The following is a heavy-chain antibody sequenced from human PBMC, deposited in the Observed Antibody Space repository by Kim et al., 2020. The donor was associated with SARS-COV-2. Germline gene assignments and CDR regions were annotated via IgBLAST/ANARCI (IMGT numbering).Heavy chain of an antibody. Sequence: SETLSLTCTVSGGSISSYYWSWIRQPPGKGLEWIGYIYYSGSTNYNPSLKSRVTISVDTSKNQFSLKLSSVTAADTAVYYCARGVGVATIEYYGMDVWGQGTTVTVSS. CDR3: ARGVGVATIEYYGMDV. CDR1: GGSISSYY. CDR2: IYYSGST. V-gene: IGHV4-59*01. J-gene: IGHJ6*02. D-gene: IGHD5-12*01.